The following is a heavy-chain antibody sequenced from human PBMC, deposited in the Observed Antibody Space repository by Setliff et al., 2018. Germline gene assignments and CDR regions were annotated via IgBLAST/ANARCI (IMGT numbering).Heavy chain of an antibody. CDR3: ARDNRARHYMDV. J-gene: IGHJ6*03. V-gene: IGHV4-61*02. CDR1: GGSVSSGSYY. D-gene: IGHD3-10*01. Sequence: NPSETLSLTCTVSGGSVSSGSYYWSWIRQPAGKGLEWIGRIYTSGDTYYNPSLNSRVTISADTSKNQFSLNLSSVTAADTAVYYCARDNRARHYMDVWGKGTTVTVSS. CDR2: IYTSGDT.